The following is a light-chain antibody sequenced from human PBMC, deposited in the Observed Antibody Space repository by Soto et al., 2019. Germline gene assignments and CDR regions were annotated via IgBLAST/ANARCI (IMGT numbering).Light chain of an antibody. CDR2: SDN. CDR1: SSNVGGNT. Sequence: QSVLTQPPSASGTPGQRVTISCSGSSSNVGGNTINWYQHLPGTAPKLLMYSDNQRPSGVPDRFSGSKSGTSASLAISRLQSYAEAEYFCASWDDSLNGPVFGGGTKLTVL. V-gene: IGLV1-44*01. J-gene: IGLJ3*02. CDR3: ASWDDSLNGPV.